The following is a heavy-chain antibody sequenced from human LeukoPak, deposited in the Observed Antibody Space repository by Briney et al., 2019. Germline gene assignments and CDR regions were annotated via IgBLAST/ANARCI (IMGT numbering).Heavy chain of an antibody. CDR3: ARVNGPWIQLWLRGGGYFDY. Sequence: PGGSLRLSCAASGITFGDNWMHWVRQGPGKGLVWISRINSDGGGAIYADSVKGRFTVSRDNAKNTLYLQMNSLRAEDTAVYYCARVNGPWIQLWLRGGGYFDYWGQGTLVTVSS. CDR2: INSDGGGA. J-gene: IGHJ4*02. V-gene: IGHV3-74*01. CDR1: GITFGDNW. D-gene: IGHD5-18*01.